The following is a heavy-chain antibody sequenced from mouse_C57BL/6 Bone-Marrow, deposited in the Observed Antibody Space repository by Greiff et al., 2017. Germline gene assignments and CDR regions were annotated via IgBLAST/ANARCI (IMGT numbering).Heavy chain of an antibody. V-gene: IGHV3-1*01. CDR3: ARDGGYYVPFAY. CDR2: ISYSGST. CDR1: GYSITSGYD. Sequence: VQLQQSGPGMVKPSQSLSLTCTVTGYSITSGYDWHWIRHFPGNKLEWMGYISYSGSTNYNPSLKSRISITHDTSKNHFFLKLNSVTTEDTATYYCARDGGYYVPFAYWGQGTLVTVSA. D-gene: IGHD2-3*01. J-gene: IGHJ3*01.